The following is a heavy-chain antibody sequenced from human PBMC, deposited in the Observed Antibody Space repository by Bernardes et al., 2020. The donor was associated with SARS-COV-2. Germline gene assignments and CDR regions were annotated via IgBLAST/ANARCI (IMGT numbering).Heavy chain of an antibody. CDR2: FDPEDGET. J-gene: IGHJ4*02. V-gene: IGHV1-24*01. D-gene: IGHD5-12*01. CDR3: ATSIVAMIWERLGYLDY. Sequence: ASVKVSCKVSGYSLTELSMHWVRQAPGKGLEWMGGFDPEDGETISAQKFQGRVTMTEDTSTDTAYMELSSLRSEDTAVYYCATSIVAMIWERLGYLDYWGQGTLVTVSS. CDR1: GYSLTELS.